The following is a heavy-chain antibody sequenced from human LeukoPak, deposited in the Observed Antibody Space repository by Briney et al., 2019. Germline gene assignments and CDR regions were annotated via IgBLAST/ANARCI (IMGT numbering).Heavy chain of an antibody. CDR2: ISTRSGTI. CDR1: GFIFSSYS. D-gene: IGHD2-15*01. J-gene: IGHJ4*02. V-gene: IGHV3-48*04. Sequence: GGSLRLSCAASGFIFSSYSLSWVRQAPGKGLEWVSYISTRSGTIYYADSVKGRFTISRDNAKDTLYLQMNSLRAEDTAVYYCTRELSGSSSRHFDYWGQGTLVTVSS. CDR3: TRELSGSSSRHFDY.